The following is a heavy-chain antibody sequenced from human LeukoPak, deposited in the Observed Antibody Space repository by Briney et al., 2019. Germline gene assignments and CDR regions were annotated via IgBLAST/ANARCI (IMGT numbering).Heavy chain of an antibody. CDR3: TRDIVSISQPYYFDY. J-gene: IGHJ4*02. V-gene: IGHV3-49*04. CDR2: IRSQAYSGTT. D-gene: IGHD2-2*01. Sequence: GGSLRLSCTASGFTFGYHAINWVRQAPGRGLEWVGFIRSQAYSGTTEYATSVKDRFTISRDDSKSIAYLQMDSLKTEDTAVYYCTRDIVSISQPYYFDYWGQGTLVTVSS. CDR1: GFTFGYHA.